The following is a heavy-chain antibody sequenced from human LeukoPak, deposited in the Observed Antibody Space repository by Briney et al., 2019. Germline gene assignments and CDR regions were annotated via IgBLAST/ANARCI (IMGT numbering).Heavy chain of an antibody. D-gene: IGHD3-22*01. Sequence: SVKVSCKASGGTFSSYAISWVRQAPGQGLEWMGRIIPILGIANYAQKFQGRVTITADKSTSTAYMELSSLRSEDTAVYYCARAHYYDSSGYYALVGYWGQETLVTVSS. CDR1: GGTFSSYA. J-gene: IGHJ4*02. CDR2: IIPILGIA. CDR3: ARAHYYDSSGYYALVGY. V-gene: IGHV1-69*04.